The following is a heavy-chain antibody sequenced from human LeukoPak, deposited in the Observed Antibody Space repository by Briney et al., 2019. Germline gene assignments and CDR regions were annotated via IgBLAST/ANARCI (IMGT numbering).Heavy chain of an antibody. J-gene: IGHJ4*02. Sequence: SETLSLTCAVYGGSFSGYYWSWIRQPPGKGLEWIGEINHSGSTNYNPSLKSRVTISVDTSKNQFSVKLSSVTAADTAVYYCAENFDYWGQGTLVTVSS. CDR1: GGSFSGYY. CDR2: INHSGST. CDR3: AENFDY. V-gene: IGHV4-34*01.